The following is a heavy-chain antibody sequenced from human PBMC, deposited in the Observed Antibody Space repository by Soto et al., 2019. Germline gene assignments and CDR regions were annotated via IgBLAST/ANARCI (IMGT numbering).Heavy chain of an antibody. J-gene: IGHJ4*02. Sequence: SETLSLTCAVYGGSFSGYYWSWIRQPPGKGLEWIGEINHSGSTNYNPSLKSRVTISVDTSKNQFSLKLSSVTAADTAVYYCARRQQSEMRTAEAGTCFDYWGQGTLVTVSS. CDR2: INHSGST. CDR3: ARRQQSEMRTAEAGTCFDY. CDR1: GGSFSGYY. V-gene: IGHV4-34*01. D-gene: IGHD6-19*01.